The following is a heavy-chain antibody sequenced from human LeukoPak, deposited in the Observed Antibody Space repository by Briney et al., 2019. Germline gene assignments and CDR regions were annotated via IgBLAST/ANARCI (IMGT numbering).Heavy chain of an antibody. Sequence: GGSLRLSCAASGFTVSSNYMSWVRQAPGKGLEWVSVIYSGGSTYYADSVQGRFTISRDNSKNTLYLQMNSLRAEDTAVYYCARGALYCSSTSCSLDYWGQGTLVTVSS. CDR2: IYSGGST. V-gene: IGHV3-53*01. D-gene: IGHD2-2*01. CDR3: ARGALYCSSTSCSLDY. CDR1: GFTVSSNY. J-gene: IGHJ4*02.